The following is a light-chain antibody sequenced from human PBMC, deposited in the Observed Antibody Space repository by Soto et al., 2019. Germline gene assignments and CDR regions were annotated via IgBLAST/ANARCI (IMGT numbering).Light chain of an antibody. CDR1: SADVGGYNF. V-gene: IGLV2-14*03. CDR2: DVS. J-gene: IGLJ2*01. Sequence: QPVLTQPASVSGSPGQSITISCTGTSADVGGYNFVSWYQHHPGKAPKLMIYDVSNRPSGVSNRFSGSKSGNTASLTISGLQAEDEADYYCSSYTSSRTHVVFGGGTKLTVL. CDR3: SSYTSSRTHVV.